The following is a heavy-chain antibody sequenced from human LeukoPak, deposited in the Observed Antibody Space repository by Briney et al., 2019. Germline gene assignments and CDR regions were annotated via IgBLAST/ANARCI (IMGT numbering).Heavy chain of an antibody. Sequence: GGSLRLSCAASGFTFSSYSMNWVRQAPGKGLEWVSSISSSSSYIYYADSVKGRFTISRDNAKNSLYLQMNSLRAEDTAVYYCARALPYSSSWYRRDNWFDPWGQGTLVTVSS. CDR1: GFTFSSYS. J-gene: IGHJ5*02. V-gene: IGHV3-21*01. CDR2: ISSSSSYI. CDR3: ARALPYSSSWYRRDNWFDP. D-gene: IGHD6-13*01.